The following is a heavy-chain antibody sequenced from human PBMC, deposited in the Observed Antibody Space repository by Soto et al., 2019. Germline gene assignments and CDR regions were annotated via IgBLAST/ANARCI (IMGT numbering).Heavy chain of an antibody. CDR3: AKSVYNWNDGFFDY. J-gene: IGHJ4*02. CDR1: GFNFSTYG. Sequence: PGGSLRLSCAASGFNFSTYGMHWVRQAPGKGLEWVAVISYDGNNKYYADSVKGRFTISRDSSENTLYLQMNSLRAEDTAVYYCAKSVYNWNDGFFDYWGQGTLVTVSS. D-gene: IGHD1-1*01. CDR2: ISYDGNNK. V-gene: IGHV3-30*18.